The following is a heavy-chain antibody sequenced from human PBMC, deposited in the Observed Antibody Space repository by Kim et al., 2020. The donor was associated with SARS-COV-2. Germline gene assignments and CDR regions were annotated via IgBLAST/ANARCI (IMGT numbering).Heavy chain of an antibody. V-gene: IGHV4-34*01. D-gene: IGHD3-16*02. Sequence: SETLSLTCAVYGGSFSGYYWSWIRHPPGKGLEWLGEINHSGSTNYNRSLKTRVTISVDTPKNQFSLKRSSVTAADTAVYYCARTRSGLSVSYYYYYGMDV. CDR3: ARTRSGLSVSYYYYYGMDV. CDR2: INHSGST. J-gene: IGHJ6*01. CDR1: GGSFSGYY.